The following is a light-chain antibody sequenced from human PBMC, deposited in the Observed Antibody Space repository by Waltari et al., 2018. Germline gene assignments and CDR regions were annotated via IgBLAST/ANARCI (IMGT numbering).Light chain of an antibody. CDR3: QQYNTYPLT. J-gene: IGKJ1*01. CDR2: KAS. Sequence: DIQMTQSPSTLSASVGDRVPITCRARPNINSWLALYQQKPGKAPKFLIYKASSLESGVPSRFSGSGSGTEFTLTIRSRQPDDFGTYYCQQYNTYPLTFGQGTKVEIK. CDR1: PNINSW. V-gene: IGKV1-5*03.